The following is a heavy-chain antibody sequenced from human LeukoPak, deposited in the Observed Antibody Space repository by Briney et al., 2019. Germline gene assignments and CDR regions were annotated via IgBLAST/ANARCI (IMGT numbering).Heavy chain of an antibody. J-gene: IGHJ4*02. Sequence: GASVKVSCKASGGTFSSYAISWVRQAPGQGLEWMGGVIPIFGTANYAQKFQGRVTITADESTSTAYMELSSLRSEDTAVYYCATVDIVATSRPMDVWGQGTLVAVSS. V-gene: IGHV1-69*13. CDR1: GGTFSSYA. D-gene: IGHD5-12*01. CDR3: ATVDIVATSRPMDV. CDR2: VIPIFGTA.